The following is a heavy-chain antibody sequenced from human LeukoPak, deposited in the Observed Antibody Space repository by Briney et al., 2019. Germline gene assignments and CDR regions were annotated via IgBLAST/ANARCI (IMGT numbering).Heavy chain of an antibody. CDR1: GGSISSYY. V-gene: IGHV4-59*01. CDR3: ARWDGSTSLLGFYYYGMGV. J-gene: IGHJ6*02. Sequence: SETLSLTCTVSGGSISSYYWSWIRQPPGKGLEWIGYIYYSGSTNYNPSLKSRVTISVDTSKNQFSLKLSSVTAADTAVYYCARWDGSTSLLGFYYYGMGVWGQGTTVTVSS. D-gene: IGHD2-2*01. CDR2: IYYSGST.